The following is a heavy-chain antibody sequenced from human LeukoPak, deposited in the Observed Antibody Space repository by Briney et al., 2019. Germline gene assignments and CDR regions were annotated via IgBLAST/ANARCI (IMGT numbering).Heavy chain of an antibody. Sequence: GGSLRLSCAASGFTFSSYEMNWVRQAPGKGLEWVSYISSSGSTIYHADSVKGRFTISRDSSKNSLYLQMNSLTPEDTAVYYCARGPPLDYWGQGILVTVSS. V-gene: IGHV3-48*03. CDR3: ARGPPLDY. CDR2: ISSSGSTI. J-gene: IGHJ4*02. CDR1: GFTFSSYE.